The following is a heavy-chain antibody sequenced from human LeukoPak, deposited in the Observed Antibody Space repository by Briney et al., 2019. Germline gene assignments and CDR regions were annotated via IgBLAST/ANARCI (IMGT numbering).Heavy chain of an antibody. CDR3: ARSVPDYTRFDY. V-gene: IGHV3-23*05. CDR2: FKTKDNQV. CDR1: GFTFSDYA. J-gene: IGHJ4*02. D-gene: IGHD4-11*01. Sequence: GGSLRLSCVASGFTFSDYAMNWVRQARGEGLEGVSTFKTKDNQVYYAGSVRGRFTISTDNSRNTVFLQMNSLRADDTALYYCARSVPDYTRFDYWGQGALVTVSS.